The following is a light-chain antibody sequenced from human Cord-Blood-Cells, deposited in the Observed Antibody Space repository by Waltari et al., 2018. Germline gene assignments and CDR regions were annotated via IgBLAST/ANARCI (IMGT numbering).Light chain of an antibody. Sequence: QSALTQPPSASGSPGQSVTISCTGTSSDVGGYNYVSWYQQHPGKAPKLMIYEVSKRPSGVPDRFSGSKSGNTASLPVSGLQAEDEADYYCSSYAGSWVFGGGTKLTVL. CDR1: SSDVGGYNY. CDR3: SSYAGSWV. J-gene: IGLJ3*02. CDR2: EVS. V-gene: IGLV2-8*01.